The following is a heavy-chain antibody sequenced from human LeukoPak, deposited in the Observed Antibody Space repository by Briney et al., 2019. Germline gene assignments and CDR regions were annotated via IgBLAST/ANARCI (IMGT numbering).Heavy chain of an antibody. V-gene: IGHV3-30*02. CDR3: AKVVVVVPAAIGPFDY. CDR1: GFTFSSYG. CDR2: IRYDGSKK. D-gene: IGHD2-2*02. Sequence: PGGSLRLSCAASGFTFSSYGMHWVRQAPGKGLEWVAFIRYDGSKKYYADSVKGRFTISRDNSKNTLYLQMNSLRAEDTAVYYCAKVVVVVPAAIGPFDYWGQGTLVTVSS. J-gene: IGHJ4*02.